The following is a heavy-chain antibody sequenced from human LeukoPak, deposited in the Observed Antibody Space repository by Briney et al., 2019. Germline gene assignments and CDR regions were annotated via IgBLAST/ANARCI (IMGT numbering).Heavy chain of an antibody. CDR1: GGTFSSYA. CDR2: INPNSGGT. Sequence: ASVKVSCKASGGTFSSYAISWVRQAPGQGLEWMRWINPNSGGTNYAQKFQGRVTMTRDTSISTAYMELSRLRSDDTAVYYCARDVDDSGSYSFDYWGQGTLVTVSS. J-gene: IGHJ4*02. V-gene: IGHV1-2*02. D-gene: IGHD3-10*01. CDR3: ARDVDDSGSYSFDY.